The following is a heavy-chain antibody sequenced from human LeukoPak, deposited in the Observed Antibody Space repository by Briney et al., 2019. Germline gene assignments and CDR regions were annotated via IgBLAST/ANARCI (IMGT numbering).Heavy chain of an antibody. Sequence: GGSLRLSCAASGFSFSSYIMNWVRQAPGKGLEWVSSLSSSTYIYYADSVKGRFTISRDNAKNSLYLQMNSLSVEDTAVYYCARDYDSDVWGQGTTVTVSS. CDR3: ARDYDSDV. CDR1: GFSFSSYI. D-gene: IGHD3-3*01. CDR2: LSSSTYI. V-gene: IGHV3-21*01. J-gene: IGHJ6*02.